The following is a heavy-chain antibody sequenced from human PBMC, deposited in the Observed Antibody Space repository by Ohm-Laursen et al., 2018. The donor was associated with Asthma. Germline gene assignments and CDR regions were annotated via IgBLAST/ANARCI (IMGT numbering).Heavy chain of an antibody. J-gene: IGHJ4*02. Sequence: SSLRLSCAAPGFTFDDYGMHWVRQAPGRGLEWVSGISWNSGGIGYADSVKGRFTISRDNAKNSLYLQMNSLRPDDTAFYYCTKGRLSIVGTNFDYWGQGTQVTVSS. CDR2: ISWNSGGI. V-gene: IGHV3-9*01. CDR1: GFTFDDYG. CDR3: TKGRLSIVGTNFDY. D-gene: IGHD5-12*01.